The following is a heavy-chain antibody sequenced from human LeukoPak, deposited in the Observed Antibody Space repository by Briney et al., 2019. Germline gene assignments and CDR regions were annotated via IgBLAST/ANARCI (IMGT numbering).Heavy chain of an antibody. CDR2: VDPNSGDS. CDR1: GYIFTDYH. J-gene: IGHJ4*02. V-gene: IGHV1-2*02. Sequence: ASVKVSCKASGYIFTDYHIHWMRQAPGQGLEWMGWVDPNSGDSDSAQKFKGRVTMTRDTSISTTYMELRGLRSDDTAMYFCARLRLGVGNDYWGQGTLVIVSS. D-gene: IGHD2-2*01. CDR3: ARLRLGVGNDY.